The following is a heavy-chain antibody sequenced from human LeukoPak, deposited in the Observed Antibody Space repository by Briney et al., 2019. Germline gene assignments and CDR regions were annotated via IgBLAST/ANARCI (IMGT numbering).Heavy chain of an antibody. CDR3: ARDRSSGWYFDY. J-gene: IGHJ4*02. CDR2: IYYSGST. CDR1: GGSISSYY. Sequence: SETLSLTCTVSGGSISSYYWSWIRQPPGEGLEWIGYIYYSGSTNYNPSLKSRATISVDTSKNQFSLKLSSVTAADTAVYYCARDRSSGWYFDYWGQGTLATVSS. V-gene: IGHV4-59*01. D-gene: IGHD6-19*01.